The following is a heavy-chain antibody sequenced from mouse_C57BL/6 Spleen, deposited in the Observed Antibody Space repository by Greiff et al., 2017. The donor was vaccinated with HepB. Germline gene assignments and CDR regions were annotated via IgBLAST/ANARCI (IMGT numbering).Heavy chain of an antibody. J-gene: IGHJ4*01. D-gene: IGHD2-4*01. Sequence: EVQLQQSGGGLVKPGGSLKLSCAASGFTFSDYGMHWVRQAPERGLEWVAYISSGSSTIYYADTVKGRFTIPRDNAKNTLFLQMTSLRSEDTAMYYCARKEVYDYDGGDYYAMDYWGQGTSVTVSS. V-gene: IGHV5-17*01. CDR2: ISSGSSTI. CDR3: ARKEVYDYDGGDYYAMDY. CDR1: GFTFSDYG.